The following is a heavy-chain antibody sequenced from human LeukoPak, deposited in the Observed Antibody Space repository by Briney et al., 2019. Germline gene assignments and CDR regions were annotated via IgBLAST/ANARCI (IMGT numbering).Heavy chain of an antibody. V-gene: IGHV3-23*01. Sequence: GGSLRLSCAASGFTFSSYAMNWVRQAPGKGLEWVSGISGSADITYYTDSVKGRFSISRDNSKNTLYLQMNSLRADDTALYYCAKRLWESKGLDPFDIWGPGTMVTVSS. CDR2: ISGSADIT. CDR3: AKRLWESKGLDPFDI. D-gene: IGHD1-26*01. CDR1: GFTFSSYA. J-gene: IGHJ3*02.